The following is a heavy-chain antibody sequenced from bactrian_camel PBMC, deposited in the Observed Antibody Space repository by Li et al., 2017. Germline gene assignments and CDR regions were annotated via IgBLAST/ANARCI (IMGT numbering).Heavy chain of an antibody. CDR1: GSPYRNIC. Sequence: QLVESGGDSVQAGGSLRLTCTASGSPYRNICLAWFRQGPGKDREGVAYIDSDGSTRYADAVKGRFTISKDNANDTLYLQMNSLKPEDTAMYYCAAPGVNDGRYCFQFGSWGQGTQVTVS. J-gene: IGHJ6*01. CDR3: AAPGVNDGRYCFQFGS. CDR2: IDSDGST. D-gene: IGHD2*01. V-gene: IGHV3S53*01.